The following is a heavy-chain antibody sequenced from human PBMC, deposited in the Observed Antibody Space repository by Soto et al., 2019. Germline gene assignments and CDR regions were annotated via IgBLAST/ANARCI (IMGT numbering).Heavy chain of an antibody. CDR3: ARVPAYLDP. J-gene: IGHJ5*02. CDR2: LNTNSGRT. V-gene: IGHV1-8*01. Sequence: QEQLVQSGAVVKEPGASVTVSCKASGYSFTSYDINWVRQAAGQGLEWMEWLNTNSGRTGYARKCQGRVTMRMDTPSSTAYLDLNSLRSDDTAVYYCARVPAYLDPWGQGTLVTVSS. CDR1: GYSFTSYD.